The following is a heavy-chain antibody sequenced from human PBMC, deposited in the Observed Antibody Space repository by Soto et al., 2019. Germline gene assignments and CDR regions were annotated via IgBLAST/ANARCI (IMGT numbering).Heavy chain of an antibody. Sequence: QVQLQESGPGLVKPSETLSLTCTVSGGSISSNYWSWIRQPPGKGLEWIGYIHYSGSTNYNPSLKSRVTISVDTSKNQFSLKLSSVTAADTAVYYCARYIDGGWFDPWGQGTLVTVSS. CDR1: GGSISSNY. D-gene: IGHD1-1*01. CDR3: ARYIDGGWFDP. J-gene: IGHJ5*02. V-gene: IGHV4-59*01. CDR2: IHYSGST.